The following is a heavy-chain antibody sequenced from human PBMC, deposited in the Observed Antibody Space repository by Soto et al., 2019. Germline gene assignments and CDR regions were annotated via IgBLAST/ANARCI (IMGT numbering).Heavy chain of an antibody. CDR1: GFTFSSYA. CDR3: VKDDYYDSSGQPGGTFDY. D-gene: IGHD3-22*01. J-gene: IGHJ4*02. Sequence: GGSLRLSCSASGFTFSSYAMHWVRQAPGKGLEYVSAISSNGGSTYYADSVKGRFTISRDNSKNTLYLQMSSLRAEDTAVYYCVKDDYYDSSGQPGGTFDYWGQGTLVTVSS. V-gene: IGHV3-64D*06. CDR2: ISSNGGST.